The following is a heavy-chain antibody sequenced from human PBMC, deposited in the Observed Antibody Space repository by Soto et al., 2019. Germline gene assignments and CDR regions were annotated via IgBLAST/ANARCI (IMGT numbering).Heavy chain of an antibody. CDR1: GCTFSSYA. CDR3: ARSDIVVVPAASARYYYGMDV. Sequence: SVKVSFKASGCTFSSYAISWLRQAPGQGLEWMGGIIPIFGTANYAQKFQGRVTITADESTSTAYMELSSLRSEDTAVYYCARSDIVVVPAASARYYYGMDVWGQGTTVTVSS. J-gene: IGHJ6*02. CDR2: IIPIFGTA. V-gene: IGHV1-69*13. D-gene: IGHD2-2*01.